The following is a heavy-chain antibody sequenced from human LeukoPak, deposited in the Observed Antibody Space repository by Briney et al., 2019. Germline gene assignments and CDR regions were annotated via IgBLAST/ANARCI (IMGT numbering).Heavy chain of an antibody. V-gene: IGHV1-69*04. CDR1: GGTFSSYA. J-gene: IGHJ3*02. Sequence: ASVKVSCKASGGTFSSYAISWVRQAPGQGLEWMGRIIPILGIANYAQKFQGRVTITADKSTSTAYMELSSLRSEDTAVYYCARGYGGNSDDAFDIWGQGTMVTVSS. D-gene: IGHD4-23*01. CDR2: IIPILGIA. CDR3: ARGYGGNSDDAFDI.